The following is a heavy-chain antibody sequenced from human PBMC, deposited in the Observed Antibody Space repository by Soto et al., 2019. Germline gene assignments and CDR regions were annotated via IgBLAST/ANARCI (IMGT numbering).Heavy chain of an antibody. CDR1: GFTFDEYA. V-gene: IGHV3-9*01. CDR3: VKDESINWYSGHFRH. Sequence: GGSLRLSXAASGFTFDEYAMHWVRQVPGKGLEWVSGINWNSGSIGYGDSVKGRFAISRDNDKNSLHLQMNSLSAEDTAFYYCVKDESINWYSGHFRHWGQGTLVTVSS. D-gene: IGHD6-13*01. J-gene: IGHJ1*01. CDR2: INWNSGSI.